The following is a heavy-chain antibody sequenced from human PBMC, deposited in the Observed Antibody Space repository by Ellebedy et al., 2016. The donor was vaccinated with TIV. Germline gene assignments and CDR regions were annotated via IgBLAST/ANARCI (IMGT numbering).Heavy chain of an antibody. J-gene: IGHJ6*02. V-gene: IGHV4-59*12. Sequence: SETLSLXXTVSGDSMSNYYWNWIRQPPGKGLEWIGYIHHMGSTYYNPSLKSRVSISGDRSKNQFSLKLTSVTAADTAVYFCARDRYGMDVWGPGTTVTVSS. CDR3: ARDRYGMDV. CDR1: GDSMSNYY. CDR2: IHHMGST.